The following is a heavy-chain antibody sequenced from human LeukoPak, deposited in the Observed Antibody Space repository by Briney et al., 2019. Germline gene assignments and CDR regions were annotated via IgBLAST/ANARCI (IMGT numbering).Heavy chain of an antibody. Sequence: ASETLSLTCTVSGYSISSGYYWGWIRQPPGKGLEWIGSIYHSGSTYYNPSLKSRVTISADTSKKQFSLRLTSVTAADTAIYYCASEHCSAPSCTNNRFDPWGQGILVTVSS. CDR2: IYHSGST. CDR1: GYSISSGYY. CDR3: ASEHCSAPSCTNNRFDP. V-gene: IGHV4-38-2*02. J-gene: IGHJ5*02. D-gene: IGHD2-2*01.